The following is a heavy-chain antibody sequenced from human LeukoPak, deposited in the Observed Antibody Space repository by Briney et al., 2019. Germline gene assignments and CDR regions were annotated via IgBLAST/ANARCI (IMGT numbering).Heavy chain of an antibody. CDR1: GYTFTGYY. CDR2: INPNSGGT. V-gene: IGHV1-2*02. J-gene: IGHJ4*02. D-gene: IGHD2-2*02. Sequence: ASVTVSCKASGYTFTGYYMHWVRQAPGQGLEWMGWINPNSGGTNYAQKFHGRVSMTRDTSISTAYMELSRLRSDDAAVYYCAREYCGSTSCYMNYWGQGTLVTVSS. CDR3: AREYCGSTSCYMNY.